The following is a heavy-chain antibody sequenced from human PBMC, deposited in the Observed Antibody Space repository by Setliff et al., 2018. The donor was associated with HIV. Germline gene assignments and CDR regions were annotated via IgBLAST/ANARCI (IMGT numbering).Heavy chain of an antibody. Sequence: SETLSLTCAVYGGSFSGYHWNWIRQFPGKGLEWIGEINHTGNTQYNPSLKSRVTMSEETSKNQFSLKLTSVTAADTATYFCSRGPPFDRWGRGTLVTVSS. CDR2: INHTGNT. CDR3: SRGPPFDR. V-gene: IGHV4-34*01. J-gene: IGHJ2*01. CDR1: GGSFSGYH.